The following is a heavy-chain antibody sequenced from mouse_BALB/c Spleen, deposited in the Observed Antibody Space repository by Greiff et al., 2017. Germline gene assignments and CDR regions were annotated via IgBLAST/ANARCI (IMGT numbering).Heavy chain of an antibody. Sequence: EVKLVESGGGLVQHGGSRKLSCAASGFTFSSFGMHWVRQAPEKGLEWVAYISSGSSTIYYADTVKGRFTISRDNPKNTLFLQMTSLRAEDTAMYYCARHYGSSYAMDYWGQGTSVTVSS. CDR1: GFTFSSFG. CDR2: ISSGSSTI. V-gene: IGHV5-17*02. J-gene: IGHJ4*01. D-gene: IGHD1-1*01. CDR3: ARHYGSSYAMDY.